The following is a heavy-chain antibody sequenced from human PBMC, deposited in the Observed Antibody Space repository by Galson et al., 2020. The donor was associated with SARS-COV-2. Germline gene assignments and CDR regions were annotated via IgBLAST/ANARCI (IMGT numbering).Heavy chain of an antibody. D-gene: IGHD6-19*01. V-gene: IGHV4-34*01. J-gene: IGHJ4*02. Sequence: SETLSLTCAVYGGSFSGYYWSWIRQPPGKGLEWIGEINHSGSTNYNPSLKSRVTISVDTSKNQFSLKLSSVTAADTAVYYCARGEIRYSSGWYEGTRKRVLDYWGQGTLVTVSS. CDR3: ARGEIRYSSGWYEGTRKRVLDY. CDR2: INHSGST. CDR1: GGSFSGYY.